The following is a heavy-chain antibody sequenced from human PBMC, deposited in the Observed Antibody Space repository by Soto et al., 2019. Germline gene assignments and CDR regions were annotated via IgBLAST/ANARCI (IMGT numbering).Heavy chain of an antibody. CDR3: ARGADYYDSSGYRTNWFDP. Sequence: SETLSLTCAVYGGSFSGYYWSWIRQPPGKGLEWIGEINHSGSTNYNPSLKSRVTISVDTSKNQFSLKLSSVTAADTAVYYCARGADYYDSSGYRTNWFDPWGQGTLVTVSS. D-gene: IGHD3-22*01. J-gene: IGHJ5*02. CDR1: GGSFSGYY. V-gene: IGHV4-34*01. CDR2: INHSGST.